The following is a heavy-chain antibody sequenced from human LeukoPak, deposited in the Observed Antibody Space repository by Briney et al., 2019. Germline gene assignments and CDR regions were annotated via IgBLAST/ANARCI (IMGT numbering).Heavy chain of an antibody. CDR2: IHYSGST. Sequence: SQTLSLTCTVSGGSISSGGYYWSWIRQHPGKGLEWIGYIHYSGSTYYNPSLKSRVTISVDTSKNQFSLKLSSVTAADTAVYYCARGEYYYGSGSYSHWGQGTLVTVSS. CDR3: ARGEYYYGSGSYSH. V-gene: IGHV4-31*03. CDR1: GGSISSGGYY. D-gene: IGHD3-10*01. J-gene: IGHJ4*02.